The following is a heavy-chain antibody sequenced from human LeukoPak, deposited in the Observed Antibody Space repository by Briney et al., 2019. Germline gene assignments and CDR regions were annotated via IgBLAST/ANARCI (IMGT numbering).Heavy chain of an antibody. D-gene: IGHD2-2*01. CDR2: ISWNSGSI. CDR1: GFTFDAYA. Sequence: TGGSLRLSSAASGFTFDAYAMHWVRQAPGQGLECVSGISWNSGSIGYAASVKGRFTISRDNAKNSLYLQMNSLRAEDTALYYCAKDEVTAAVLGYMDVWGKGTTVTVSS. CDR3: AKDEVTAAVLGYMDV. V-gene: IGHV3-9*01. J-gene: IGHJ6*03.